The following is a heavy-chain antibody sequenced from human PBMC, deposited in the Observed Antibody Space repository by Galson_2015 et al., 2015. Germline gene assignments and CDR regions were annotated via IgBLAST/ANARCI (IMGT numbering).Heavy chain of an antibody. J-gene: IGHJ4*02. CDR3: ARHIEVVVAATHFDD. CDR1: GFPFSSSA. CDR2: IIRSGGST. Sequence: SLRLSCAASGFPFSSSAVSWVRQAPGKGLEWVAVIIRSGGSTYYSDSVKGRFTISRDNSKNTLYLQMNSLRAEDTAVYYCARHIEVVVAATHFDDWGQGTLVTVSS. V-gene: IGHV3-23*01. D-gene: IGHD2-15*01.